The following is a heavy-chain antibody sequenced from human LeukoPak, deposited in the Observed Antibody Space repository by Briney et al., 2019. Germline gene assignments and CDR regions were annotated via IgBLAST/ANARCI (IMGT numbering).Heavy chain of an antibody. CDR1: GFTVSSNS. J-gene: IGHJ3*02. V-gene: IGHV3-66*01. Sequence: PGGSLRLSCAASGFTVSSNSMSWVRQAPGKGLEWVSVIDTGGSTNYADSVKGRFTISRDNSKNTLDLQMNTLRGEDTAVYYGRAWLNAFGIWGQGTMVTVSS. D-gene: IGHD5-12*01. CDR3: RAWLNAFGI. CDR2: IDTGGST.